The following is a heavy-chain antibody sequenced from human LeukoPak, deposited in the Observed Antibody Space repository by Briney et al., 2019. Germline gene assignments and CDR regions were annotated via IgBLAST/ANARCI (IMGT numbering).Heavy chain of an antibody. Sequence: GGSLRLSCAASGFTFGSYAMSWVRQAPGKGLEWVSAISGSGGSTYYADSVKGRFTISRDNSKNTLYLQMNSLRAEDTAVYYCAKDLTLGSSRAKNFDYWGQGTLVTVSS. CDR2: ISGSGGST. J-gene: IGHJ4*02. D-gene: IGHD6-13*01. V-gene: IGHV3-23*01. CDR1: GFTFGSYA. CDR3: AKDLTLGSSRAKNFDY.